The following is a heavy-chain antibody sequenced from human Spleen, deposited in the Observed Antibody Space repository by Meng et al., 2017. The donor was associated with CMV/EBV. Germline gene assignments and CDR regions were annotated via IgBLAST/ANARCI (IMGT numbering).Heavy chain of an antibody. D-gene: IGHD5-24*01. Sequence: ASVKVSCKASGYAIIGYYMHWVRQAPGQGLEWMGWISPYNDNIKYGQKFQGRITMTTDTSTNTAYMELKSLTSDDTAVFYCATYNLAAFDYWGQGTLVTVSS. V-gene: IGHV1-18*04. CDR3: ATYNLAAFDY. J-gene: IGHJ4*02. CDR1: GYAIIGYY. CDR2: ISPYNDNI.